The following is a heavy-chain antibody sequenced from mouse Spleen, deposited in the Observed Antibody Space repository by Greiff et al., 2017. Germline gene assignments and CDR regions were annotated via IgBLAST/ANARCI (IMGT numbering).Heavy chain of an antibody. D-gene: IGHD2-4*01. V-gene: IGHV2-9*02. CDR3: ARVDYPHYYAMDY. CDR2: IWAGGST. Sequence: VQLQQSGPGLVAPSQSLSITCTVSGFSLTSYGVHWVRQPPGKGLEWLGVIWAGGSTNYNSALMSRLSISKDNSKSQVFLKMNSLQTDDTAMYYCARVDYPHYYAMDYWGQGTSVTVSS. CDR1: GFSLTSYG. J-gene: IGHJ4*01.